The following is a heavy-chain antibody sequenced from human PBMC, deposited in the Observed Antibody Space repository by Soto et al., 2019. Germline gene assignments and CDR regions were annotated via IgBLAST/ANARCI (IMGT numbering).Heavy chain of an antibody. V-gene: IGHV4-59*01. CDR2: IYYSGST. D-gene: IGHD3-9*01. CDR1: GGSISSYY. CDR3: ARGSRYFPC. Sequence: SETLSLTCTVSGGSISSYYWSWIRQPPGKGLEWIGYIYYSGSTNYNPSLKSRVTISVDTSKNQFSLKLSSVTAADTAVYYCARGSRYFPCWGQGTLVTVSS. J-gene: IGHJ4*02.